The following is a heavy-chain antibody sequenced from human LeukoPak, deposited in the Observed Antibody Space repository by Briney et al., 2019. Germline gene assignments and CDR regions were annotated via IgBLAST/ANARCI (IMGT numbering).Heavy chain of an antibody. V-gene: IGHV1-2*02. CDR1: GYTFTGYY. Sequence: ASVTVSFKASGYTFTGYYMHWVRQAPGQGLEWMGWINPNSGGTNYAQKFQGRVTMTRDTSISTAYMELSRLRSDDTAVYYCAREWPGYCSSTSCHALDYWGQGTLVTVSS. D-gene: IGHD2-2*01. CDR3: AREWPGYCSSTSCHALDY. CDR2: INPNSGGT. J-gene: IGHJ4*02.